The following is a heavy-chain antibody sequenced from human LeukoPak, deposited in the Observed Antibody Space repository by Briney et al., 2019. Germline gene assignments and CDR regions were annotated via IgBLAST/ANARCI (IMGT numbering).Heavy chain of an antibody. CDR3: ARAGENSGSPLRHLDY. CDR1: GYTFTSYY. CDR2: INPSGGST. Sequence: ASVKVSFTASGYTFTSYYMHWVRQAPGQGLEWMGIINPSGGSTSYAQKFQGRVTMTRDTSTSTVYMELSSLRSEDTAVYYCARAGENSGSPLRHLDYWGQGTLVTVSS. D-gene: IGHD1-26*01. J-gene: IGHJ4*02. V-gene: IGHV1-46*01.